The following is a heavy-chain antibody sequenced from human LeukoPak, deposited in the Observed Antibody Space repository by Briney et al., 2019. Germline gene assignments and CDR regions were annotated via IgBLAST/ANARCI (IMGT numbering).Heavy chain of an antibody. CDR3: ARDRNQLLRAFDI. D-gene: IGHD3-22*01. V-gene: IGHV1-69*06. J-gene: IGHJ3*02. Sequence: SVKVSCKASGGTFSSYANSWVRQAPGQGLEWMGGIIPIFGTANYAQKFQGRVTITADKSTSTAYMELSSLRSEDTAVYYCARDRNQLLRAFDIWGQGTMVTVSS. CDR2: IIPIFGTA. CDR1: GGTFSSYA.